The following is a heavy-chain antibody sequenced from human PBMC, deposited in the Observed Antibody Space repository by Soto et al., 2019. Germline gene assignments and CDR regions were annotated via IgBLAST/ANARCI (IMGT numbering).Heavy chain of an antibody. CDR1: GFTFSHYW. Sequence: EVQLVESGGGLVQPGGSLRLSCAASGFTFSHYWMYWVRQAPGKGLVWVSRINSDGSVSSYADSVKARLTISRDKVKNTLYLQMDSLRAEDTAVYYCARGDCVGGTCYSLAGSFYYYMDVWGKGTTVTVFS. CDR2: INSDGSVS. CDR3: ARGDCVGGTCYSLAGSFYYYMDV. D-gene: IGHD2-15*01. V-gene: IGHV3-74*01. J-gene: IGHJ6*03.